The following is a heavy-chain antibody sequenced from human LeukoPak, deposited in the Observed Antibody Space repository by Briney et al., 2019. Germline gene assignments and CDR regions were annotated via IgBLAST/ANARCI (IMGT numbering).Heavy chain of an antibody. CDR1: GFTFSSYA. CDR2: ISGSGGST. V-gene: IGHV3-23*01. J-gene: IGHJ4*02. Sequence: GGSLRLSCAASGFTFSSYAMSWVRQAPGKGLEWVSAISGSGGSTYYADSVKGRFTISRDNSKNTLYLQMNSLRSDDTAVYYCARDLLTPMTTVTTMADYWGQGTLVTVSS. CDR3: ARDLLTPMTTVTTMADY. D-gene: IGHD4-17*01.